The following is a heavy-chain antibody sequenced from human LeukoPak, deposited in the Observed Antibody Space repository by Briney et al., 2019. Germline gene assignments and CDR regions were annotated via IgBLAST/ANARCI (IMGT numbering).Heavy chain of an antibody. D-gene: IGHD3-22*01. CDR1: GGSFSGYY. V-gene: IGHV4-34*01. J-gene: IGHJ6*03. CDR2: INPSGRI. CDR3: ARGRQEVSMIVVVMTGVSYYLDV. Sequence: SETLSLTCAVYGGSFSGYYWTWIRQAPGKGLEWIGEINPSGRISYNPSLKSRLTISVDASKNQFSLNLRSLTAADTAVYYCARGRQEVSMIVVVMTGVSYYLDVWGKGTTATVS.